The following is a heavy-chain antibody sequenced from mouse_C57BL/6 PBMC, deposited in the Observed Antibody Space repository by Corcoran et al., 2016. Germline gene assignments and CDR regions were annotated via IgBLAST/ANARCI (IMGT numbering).Heavy chain of an antibody. J-gene: IGHJ2*01. CDR1: GFNIKDYY. CDR2: IDPEDGDT. CDR3: TNIYYYGSSPNY. Sequence: EVQLQQSGAELVRPGASVKLSCTASGFNIKDYYMHWVKQRPEQGLEWIGRIDPEDGDTEYAPKFQGKATMTADTSSNTAYLQLSSLTSEDTAVYYCTNIYYYGSSPNYWGQGITLTVSA. V-gene: IGHV14-1*01. D-gene: IGHD1-1*01.